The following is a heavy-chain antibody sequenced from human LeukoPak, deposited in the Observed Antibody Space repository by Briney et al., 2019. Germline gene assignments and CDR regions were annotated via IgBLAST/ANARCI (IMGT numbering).Heavy chain of an antibody. CDR2: IYPDDSDT. Sequence: GESLKISCKGSGDTFTTYWIGWVRQMPGKGLEWMGIIYPDDSDTRYSPYFQGQVTISADKSINTAYLQWSSLKASDTAMYYCARRGKSGSSSTDYWGQGTLVTVSS. CDR3: ARRGKSGSSSTDY. J-gene: IGHJ4*02. CDR1: GDTFTTYW. V-gene: IGHV5-51*01. D-gene: IGHD1-26*01.